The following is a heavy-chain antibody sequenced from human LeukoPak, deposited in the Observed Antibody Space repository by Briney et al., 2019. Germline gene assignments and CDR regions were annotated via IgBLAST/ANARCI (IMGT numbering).Heavy chain of an antibody. D-gene: IGHD3-10*01. CDR2: IYADDSAT. V-gene: IGHV3-23*01. J-gene: IGHJ5*02. Sequence: PGGSLRLSCVASGFSLSSYATAWVRQAPGKGLEWVSGIYADDSATFYIDAVKGRFTISKDKSKNTLYLQMNSVRAEDTAVYHCAKDLGYGEGRWEFDLWGQGTLVTVSS. CDR1: GFSLSSYA. CDR3: AKDLGYGEGRWEFDL.